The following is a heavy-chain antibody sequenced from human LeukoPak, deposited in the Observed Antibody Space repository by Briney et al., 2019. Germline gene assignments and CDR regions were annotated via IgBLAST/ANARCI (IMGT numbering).Heavy chain of an antibody. CDR3: AKDPRYCSGGSCQGDYYFDY. CDR2: ISGSGGST. Sequence: GGSLRLSCAASGFTFSSYAMSWVRQAPGKGLEWVSAISGSGGSTYYADSVKGRFTISRDNSKNTLYLQMKSLRAEDTAVYYCAKDPRYCSGGSCQGDYYFDYWGQGTLVTVSS. J-gene: IGHJ4*02. CDR1: GFTFSSYA. V-gene: IGHV3-23*01. D-gene: IGHD2-15*01.